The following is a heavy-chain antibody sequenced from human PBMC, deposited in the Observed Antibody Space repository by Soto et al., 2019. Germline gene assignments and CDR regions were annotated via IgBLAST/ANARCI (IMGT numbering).Heavy chain of an antibody. V-gene: IGHV4-39*01. CDR3: ARHLGEGYFDY. CDR2: IYHSGCT. J-gene: IGHJ4*02. Sequence: QLQLQESGPGLVKPSETLSLTCTVSGDSISSGTYFWGWVRQPPGKGLEWIGSIYHSGCTYYNPSLKSRVIISVETSKNHFSLKLRSVTAADTSVYYCARHLGEGYFDYWGQGTLVTVSS. CDR1: GDSISSGTYF.